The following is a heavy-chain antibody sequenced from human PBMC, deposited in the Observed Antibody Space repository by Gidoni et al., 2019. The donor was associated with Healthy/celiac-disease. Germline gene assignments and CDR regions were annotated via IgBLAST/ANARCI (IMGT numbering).Heavy chain of an antibody. CDR2: ISYDGSNK. Sequence: QVQLVESGGGVVQPGRSLRLSCAASGFTFRSYAMHWVRQAPGKGLEWVAVISYDGSNKYYADSVKGRFTISRDNSKNTLYLQMNSLRAEDTAVYYCAEEDWTTSDAFDIWGQGTMVTVSS. V-gene: IGHV3-30*04. J-gene: IGHJ3*02. CDR1: GFTFRSYA. D-gene: IGHD1-1*01. CDR3: AEEDWTTSDAFDI.